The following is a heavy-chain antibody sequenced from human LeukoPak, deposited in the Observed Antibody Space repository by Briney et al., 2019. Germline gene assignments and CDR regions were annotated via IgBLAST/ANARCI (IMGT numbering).Heavy chain of an antibody. V-gene: IGHV5-51*01. CDR3: ARPAFGGVIVPIPYFDY. CDR2: IYPGDSDT. CDR1: GYSFTSYW. J-gene: IGHJ4*02. Sequence: GESLKISRKGFGYSFTSYWIGWGRQMPGKGLGWVGIIYPGDSDTRYSPSFQGQVTISADKSISTAYLQWSSLKASDTAMYYCARPAFGGVIVPIPYFDYWGQGTLVTVSS. D-gene: IGHD3-16*02.